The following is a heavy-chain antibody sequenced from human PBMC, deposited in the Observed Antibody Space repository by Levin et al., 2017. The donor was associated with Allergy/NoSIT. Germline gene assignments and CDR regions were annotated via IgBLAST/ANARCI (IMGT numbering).Heavy chain of an antibody. CDR2: ISSSSSTI. V-gene: IGHV3-48*01. Sequence: PGGSLRLSCAASGFTFSSYSMNWVRQAPGKGLEWVSYISSSSSTIYYADSVKGRFTISRDNAKNSLYLQMNSLRAEDTAVYYCARDSTYGDYFASDAFDIWGQGTMVTVSS. CDR3: ARDSTYGDYFASDAFDI. D-gene: IGHD4-17*01. CDR1: GFTFSSYS. J-gene: IGHJ3*02.